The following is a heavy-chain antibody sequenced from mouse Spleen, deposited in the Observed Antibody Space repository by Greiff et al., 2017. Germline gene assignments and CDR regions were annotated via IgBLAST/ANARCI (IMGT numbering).Heavy chain of an antibody. CDR2: ISDGGSYT. D-gene: IGHD1-1*01. V-gene: IGHV5-4*03. CDR1: GFTFSSYA. Sequence: EVKLVESGGGLVKPGGSLKLSCAASGFTFSSYAMSWVRQTPEKRLEWVATISDGGSYTYYPDNVKGRFTISRDNAKNNLYLQMSHLKSEDTAMYYCATLTTVVAQDVWGTGTTVTVSS. CDR3: ATLTTVVAQDV. J-gene: IGHJ1*03.